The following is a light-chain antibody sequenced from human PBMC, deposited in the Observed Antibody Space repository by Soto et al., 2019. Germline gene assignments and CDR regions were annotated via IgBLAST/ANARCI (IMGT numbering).Light chain of an antibody. CDR1: QDVASY. CDR3: QQYAGLPIT. Sequence: MTQSPASLSVSPGERATLTCRASQDVASYLAWYQQKPGQAPNLLIYTASTRPTGVPSRFSGSAFGTEFTLTISSLQSEDFAAYYCQQYAGLPITFGQGTKLEI. CDR2: TAS. J-gene: IGKJ5*01. V-gene: IGKV3-15*01.